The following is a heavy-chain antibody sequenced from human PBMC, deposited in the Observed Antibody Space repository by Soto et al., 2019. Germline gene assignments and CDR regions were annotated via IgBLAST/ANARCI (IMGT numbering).Heavy chain of an antibody. CDR3: ARGGSLYWYFDL. Sequence: EASVKVSCKASGYTFTSYAMHWVRQAPGQRLEWMGWINAGNGNTKYSQKFQGRVTITRDTSASTAYMELSSLRSEDTAVYYCARGGSLYWYFDLWGRGTLVTV. CDR1: GYTFTSYA. J-gene: IGHJ2*01. CDR2: INAGNGNT. V-gene: IGHV1-3*01. D-gene: IGHD1-26*01.